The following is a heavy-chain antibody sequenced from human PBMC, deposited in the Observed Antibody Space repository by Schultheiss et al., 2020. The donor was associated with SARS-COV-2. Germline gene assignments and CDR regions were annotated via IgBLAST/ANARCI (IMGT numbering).Heavy chain of an antibody. CDR1: GFTFSSYS. CDR3: ARDWTTVYYYYYGMDV. CDR2: ISYDGSNK. V-gene: IGHV3-30*03. D-gene: IGHD4-17*01. Sequence: GGSLRLSCAASGFTFSSYSMNWVRQAPGKGLEWVAVISYDGSNKYYADSVKGRFTISRDNSKNTLYLQMNSLRAEDTAVYYCARDWTTVYYYYYGMDVWGQGTTVTVSS. J-gene: IGHJ6*02.